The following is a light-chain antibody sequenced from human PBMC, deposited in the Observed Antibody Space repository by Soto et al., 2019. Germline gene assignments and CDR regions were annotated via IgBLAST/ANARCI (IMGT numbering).Light chain of an antibody. CDR3: QQLNSYSIT. J-gene: IGKJ5*01. Sequence: IQLTQSPSSLSASVGDRVTITCRASLGISSYLAWYQQKPGKAPKLLIYAASTLQSGVPSRFSGSGSGTEFTLTISSLQPEDFATYYCQQLNSYSITFGQGTRLEIK. V-gene: IGKV1-9*01. CDR1: LGISSY. CDR2: AAS.